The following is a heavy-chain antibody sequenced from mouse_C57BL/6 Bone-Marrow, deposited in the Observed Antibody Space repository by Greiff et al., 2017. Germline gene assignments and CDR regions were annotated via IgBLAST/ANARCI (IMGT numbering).Heavy chain of an antibody. J-gene: IGHJ2*01. CDR2: IDPNSGGT. V-gene: IGHV1-72*01. CDR3: AKGWLLRFDFDY. Sequence: QVHVKQSGAELVKPGASVKLSCKASGYTFTSYWMHWVKQRPGRGLEWIGRIDPNSGGTKYNEKFKSKATLTVDKPSSTAYMQLSSLTSEDSAVYYCAKGWLLRFDFDYWGQGTTLTVSS. D-gene: IGHD2-3*01. CDR1: GYTFTSYW.